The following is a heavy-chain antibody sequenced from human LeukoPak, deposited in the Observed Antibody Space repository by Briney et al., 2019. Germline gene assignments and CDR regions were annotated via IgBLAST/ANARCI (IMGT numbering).Heavy chain of an antibody. CDR2: INPNSGGT. J-gene: IGHJ6*02. CDR3: ASYVLRYFDWPPSDYGMDV. Sequence: ASVKVSCKASGYTFTGYYMHWVRQAPGQGLEWMGWINPNSGGTNYAQKFQVRVTMTRDTSISTAYMELSRLRSDDTAVYYCASYVLRYFDWPPSDYGMDVWGQGTTVTVSS. D-gene: IGHD3-9*01. CDR1: GYTFTGYY. V-gene: IGHV1-2*02.